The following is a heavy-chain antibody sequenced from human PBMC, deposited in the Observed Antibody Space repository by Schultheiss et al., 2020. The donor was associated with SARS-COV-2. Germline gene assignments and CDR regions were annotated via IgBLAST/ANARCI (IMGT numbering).Heavy chain of an antibody. J-gene: IGHJ5*02. CDR2: INSDGSST. Sequence: GGSLRLSCAASGFPLSSFWMSWVRQAPGKGLEWVSRINSDGSSTSYADSVKGRFTISRDNAKNTLYLQLKSLRAEDTAVYYCARDYYGSGSYYRPWGQGTLVTVSS. CDR1: GFPLSSFW. D-gene: IGHD3-10*01. CDR3: ARDYYGSGSYYRP. V-gene: IGHV3-74*01.